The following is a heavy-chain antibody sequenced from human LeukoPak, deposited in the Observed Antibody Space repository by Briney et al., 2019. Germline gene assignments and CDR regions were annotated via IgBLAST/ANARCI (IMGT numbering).Heavy chain of an antibody. J-gene: IGHJ4*02. Sequence: SETLSLTCTVSGGSISSSSYYWGWIRQPPGKGLEWIGSIYYSGSTYYNPSLKSRVTISVDTSKNQFSLKLSSVTAADTAVYYCARLKIGGGSSWYYQDFDYWGQGTLVTVSS. V-gene: IGHV4-39*01. D-gene: IGHD6-13*01. CDR3: ARLKIGGGSSWYYQDFDY. CDR1: GGSISSSSYY. CDR2: IYYSGST.